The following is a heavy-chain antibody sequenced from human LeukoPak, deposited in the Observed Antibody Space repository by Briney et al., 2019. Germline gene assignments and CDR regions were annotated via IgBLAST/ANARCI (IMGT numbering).Heavy chain of an antibody. V-gene: IGHV3-74*01. Sequence: GGSLRLSCAASGFTFSNYWMHWVRQTPGKGLVWVSRINSYGRSTSYADSAKGRFTISRDSAKTSLYLQINNLRAEDTALYYCAKAHDYGDYAGFDYWGQGTLVSVSS. CDR2: INSYGRST. CDR3: AKAHDYGDYAGFDY. CDR1: GFTFSNYW. D-gene: IGHD4-17*01. J-gene: IGHJ4*02.